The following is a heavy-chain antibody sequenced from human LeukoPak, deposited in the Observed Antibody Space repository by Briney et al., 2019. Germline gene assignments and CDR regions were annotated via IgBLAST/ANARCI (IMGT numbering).Heavy chain of an antibody. V-gene: IGHV1-2*02. CDR3: ARFIMVLGVIRYWFDS. CDR1: GYTFTDYY. Sequence: GASVKVSCKASGYTFTDYYIHWVRQAPGQGLEWMGWINPNVGATNYAQKFQGRVTMARDTSISTAYMELRRLRSDDTAVYYCARFIMVLGVIRYWFDSWGQGTLVTVSS. D-gene: IGHD3-10*01. CDR2: INPNVGAT. J-gene: IGHJ5*01.